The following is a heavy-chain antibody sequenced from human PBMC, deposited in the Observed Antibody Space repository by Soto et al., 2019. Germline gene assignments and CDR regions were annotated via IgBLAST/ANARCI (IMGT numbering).Heavy chain of an antibody. CDR2: IIPILGIA. J-gene: IGHJ3*02. CDR1: GGTFSSYT. D-gene: IGHD1-26*01. CDR3: ARGLLLGLLSDAFDI. V-gene: IGHV1-69*02. Sequence: SVKVSCKASGGTFSSYTISWVRQAPGQGLEWMGRIIPILGIANYAQKFQGRVTITADKSTSTAYMELSSLRSEDTAVYYCARGLLLGLLSDAFDIWGQGTMVTVSS.